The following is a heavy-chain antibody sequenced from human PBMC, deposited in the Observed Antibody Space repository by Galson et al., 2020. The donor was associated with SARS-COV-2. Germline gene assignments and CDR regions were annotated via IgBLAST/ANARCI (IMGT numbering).Heavy chain of an antibody. CDR3: APDSSAAWFGEFYY. V-gene: IGHV3-23*01. Sequence: TGGSLRLSCAASGFTFSNYAMSWVRQAPGKGLEWVSAISGRGGSTYYADSVKGRFTISRDNSKNLLFLQMSSLRAEDTAVYYCAPDSSAAWFGEFYYWGQGTLVTGSS. CDR2: ISGRGGST. D-gene: IGHD3-10*01. J-gene: IGHJ4*02. CDR1: GFTFSNYA.